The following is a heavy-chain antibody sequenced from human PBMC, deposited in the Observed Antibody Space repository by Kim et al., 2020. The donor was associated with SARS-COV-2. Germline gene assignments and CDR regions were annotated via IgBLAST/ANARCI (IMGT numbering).Heavy chain of an antibody. Sequence: SLKSRVTISVDTSKNQFSLELSSVTAADTAVYYCARGYYDILTGQSPFDYWGQGTLVTVSS. V-gene: IGHV4-31*02. D-gene: IGHD3-9*01. CDR3: ARGYYDILTGQSPFDY. J-gene: IGHJ4*02.